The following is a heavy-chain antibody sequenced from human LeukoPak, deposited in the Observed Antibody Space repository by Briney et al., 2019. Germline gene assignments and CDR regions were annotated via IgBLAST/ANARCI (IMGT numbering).Heavy chain of an antibody. V-gene: IGHV3-23*01. Sequence: GGSLRLSCAASGFTFSSYAMSWVRQAPGKGLEWVSSISGSGNRTYYADSVKGRFTISRDNAKNSLYLQMNSLRAEDTAVYYCARDAYYYDSSGYQSPDFDYWGQGTLVTVSS. CDR2: ISGSGNRT. J-gene: IGHJ4*02. D-gene: IGHD3-22*01. CDR1: GFTFSSYA. CDR3: ARDAYYYDSSGYQSPDFDY.